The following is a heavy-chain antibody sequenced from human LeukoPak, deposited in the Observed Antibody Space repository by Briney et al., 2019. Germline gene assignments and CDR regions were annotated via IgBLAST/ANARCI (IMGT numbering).Heavy chain of an antibody. CDR1: GFTFSSYG. V-gene: IGHV3-23*01. Sequence: GGSLRLSCAASGFTFSSYGMSWVRQAPGKGLEWVSAISGSGGSTYYADSVKGRFTISRDNSKNTLYLQMNSLRAEDTAVYYCAKDPRYCSSTSCYAGGGGFYWGQGTLVTVSS. J-gene: IGHJ4*02. CDR2: ISGSGGST. CDR3: AKDPRYCSSTSCYAGGGGFY. D-gene: IGHD2-2*01.